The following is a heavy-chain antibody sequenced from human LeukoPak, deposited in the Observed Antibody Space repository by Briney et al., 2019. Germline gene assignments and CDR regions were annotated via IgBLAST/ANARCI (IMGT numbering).Heavy chain of an antibody. CDR1: GFTFSSYG. V-gene: IGHV3-30*02. Sequence: PGGSLRLSCAASGFTFSSYGMHWVRQAPGKGLEWVAFIRYDGSNKYYADSVKGRFTISRDNSKNTLYLQMNSLRAENTAVYYCAKDPVRPYNLVIDAFDIWGQGTMVTVSS. CDR3: AKDPVRPYNLVIDAFDI. J-gene: IGHJ3*02. CDR2: IRYDGSNK. D-gene: IGHD2-21*01.